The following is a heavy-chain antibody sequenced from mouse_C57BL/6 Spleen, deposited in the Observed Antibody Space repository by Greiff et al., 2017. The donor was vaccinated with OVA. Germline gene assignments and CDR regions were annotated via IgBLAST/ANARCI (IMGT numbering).Heavy chain of an antibody. Sequence: VKLVESGAELVKPGASVKLSCKASGYTFTEYTIHWVKPRSGKGLEWIGWFYPGSGRIKYNEKFKDKATLTADKSSSTVYMELSRLTSEDSAVYVCARHGSLLRPALGYFDVWGTGTTVTVSS. J-gene: IGHJ1*03. V-gene: IGHV1-62-2*01. CDR2: FYPGSGRI. CDR1: GYTFTEYT. CDR3: ARHGSLLRPALGYFDV. D-gene: IGHD1-2*01.